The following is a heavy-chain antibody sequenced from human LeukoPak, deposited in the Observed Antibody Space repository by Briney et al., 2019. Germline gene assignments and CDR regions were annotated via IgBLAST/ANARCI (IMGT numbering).Heavy chain of an antibody. D-gene: IGHD3-3*01. CDR3: ARGTSKVTIFGVVIPNPFDY. CDR2: INRSGSI. CDR1: GGSSNGYY. V-gene: IGHV4-34*01. J-gene: IGHJ4*02. Sequence: PSETLSLTCAVYGGSSNGYYWSWIRQPPGKGLEWIGEINRSGSINYNPSLKSRVTISVDTSKNQFSLKLSSVTAADTAVYYCARGTSKVTIFGVVIPNPFDYWGQGTLVTVSS.